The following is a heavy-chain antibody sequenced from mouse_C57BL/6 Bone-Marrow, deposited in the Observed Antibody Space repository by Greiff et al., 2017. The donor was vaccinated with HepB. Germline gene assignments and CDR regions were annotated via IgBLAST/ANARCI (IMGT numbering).Heavy chain of an antibody. CDR2: ISSGGDYI. J-gene: IGHJ2*01. Sequence: EVHLVESGEGLVKPGGSLKLSCAASGFTFSSYAMSWVRQTPEKRLEWVAYISSGGDYIYYADTVKGRFTISRDNARNTLYLQMSSLKSEDTAMYYCTRDRPGGYYFDYWGQGTTLTVSS. V-gene: IGHV5-9-1*02. CDR1: GFTFSSYA. CDR3: TRDRPGGYYFDY.